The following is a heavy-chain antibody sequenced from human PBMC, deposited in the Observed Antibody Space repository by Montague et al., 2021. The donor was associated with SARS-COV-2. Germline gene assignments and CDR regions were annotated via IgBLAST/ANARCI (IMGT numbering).Heavy chain of an antibody. CDR3: AREGEWELQGPRHSSFYFAMDV. D-gene: IGHD1-26*01. J-gene: IGHJ6*02. Sequence: CAISGDSVASNSAAWIWIRQSPSRGLEWLARTYYRSKWYNEYAVSVKSQINIIPDTSKNHLSLRVNSVTPEDTAVYYCAREGEWELQGPRHSSFYFAMDVWGQGTSVTVSS. CDR1: GDSVASNSAA. V-gene: IGHV6-1*01. CDR2: TYYRSKWYN.